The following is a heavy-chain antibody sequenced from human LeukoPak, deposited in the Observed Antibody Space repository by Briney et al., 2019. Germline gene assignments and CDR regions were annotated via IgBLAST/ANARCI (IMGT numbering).Heavy chain of an antibody. CDR1: GYTFTGYY. J-gene: IGHJ3*02. CDR3: ANLLANLEAFDI. V-gene: IGHV1-2*02. CDR2: INPNSGGT. D-gene: IGHD1-1*01. Sequence: ASVKVSCKASGYTFTGYYMHWVRQAPGQGLEWMGWINPNSGGTNYAQKFQGRVTMSRDTSISTAYMELSRLRSDDTAVYYCANLLANLEAFDIWGQGTMVTVSS.